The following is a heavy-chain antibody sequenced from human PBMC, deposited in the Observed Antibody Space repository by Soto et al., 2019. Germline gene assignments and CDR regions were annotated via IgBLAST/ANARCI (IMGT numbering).Heavy chain of an antibody. CDR2: VSYSGST. D-gene: IGHD1-26*01. Sequence: SETLSLTCTVSGGSISSGGYYWSWVRQHPGKGLEWIGHVSYSGSTNYNPSLKSRVTISVDTSKNQFSLKLSSVTAADTAVYYCARCLFSYGARFDPWGQGTLVTSPQ. V-gene: IGHV4-61*08. J-gene: IGHJ5*02. CDR3: ARCLFSYGARFDP. CDR1: GGSISSGGYY.